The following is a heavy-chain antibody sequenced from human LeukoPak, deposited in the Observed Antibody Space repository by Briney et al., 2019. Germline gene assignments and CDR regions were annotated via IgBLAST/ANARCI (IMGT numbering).Heavy chain of an antibody. CDR2: IKQDGSEK. CDR1: GFTFSSYW. CDR3: AAHNYGSGSYFDY. J-gene: IGHJ4*02. D-gene: IGHD3-10*01. Sequence: GGSLRLSCAASGFTFSSYWMSWVRQAPGKGLEWVANIKQDGSEKYYVDSVKGRFTISRDNAKNSLYLQMNSLRAEDTAVYYCAAHNYGSGSYFDYWGQGTLVTVSS. V-gene: IGHV3-7*01.